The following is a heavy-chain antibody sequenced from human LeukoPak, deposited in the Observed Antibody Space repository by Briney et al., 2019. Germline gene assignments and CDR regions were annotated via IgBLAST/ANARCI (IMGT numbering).Heavy chain of an antibody. V-gene: IGHV4-39*07. CDR3: ARAHGDTIFGVVYSAFDI. CDR1: GGSISSGSYY. J-gene: IGHJ3*02. D-gene: IGHD3-3*01. CDR2: IYYSGST. Sequence: SETLSLTCTVSGGSISSGSYYWGWIRQPPGKGLEWVGSIYYSGSTYNNPSIKSRVLKSRVTISVDTSKNQFSLELNSVTAADTAVYYCARAHGDTIFGVVYSAFDIWGQGTMVTVSS.